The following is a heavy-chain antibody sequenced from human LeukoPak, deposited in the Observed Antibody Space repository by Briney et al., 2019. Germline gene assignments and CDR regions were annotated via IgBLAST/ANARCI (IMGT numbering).Heavy chain of an antibody. CDR2: IYHSGST. Sequence: PSGTLSLTCAVSGGSISSSNWWSWVRQPPGKGLEWIGEIYHSGSTNYNPSLKSRVTISVDKSKNQFSLKLSSVTAADTAVYYCARQDDSSWFESDYWGQGTLVTVSS. CDR1: GGSISSSNW. V-gene: IGHV4-4*02. J-gene: IGHJ4*02. CDR3: ARQDDSSWFESDY. D-gene: IGHD6-13*01.